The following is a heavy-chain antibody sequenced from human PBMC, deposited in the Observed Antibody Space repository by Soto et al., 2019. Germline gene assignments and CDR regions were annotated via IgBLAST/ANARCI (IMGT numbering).Heavy chain of an antibody. Sequence: EVQLVESGGGLVKPGGSLRLSCAASGFTFTSHTLNWVRQAPGKGLEWVSSISSSSSYIYYADSVKGRFTISRDNAKNSMYLQMNSLTAEDTAVYYCARGIEWLVGGMDVWGQGTTVSVAS. CDR2: ISSSSSYI. D-gene: IGHD3-3*01. J-gene: IGHJ6*02. V-gene: IGHV3-21*01. CDR1: GFTFTSHT. CDR3: ARGIEWLVGGMDV.